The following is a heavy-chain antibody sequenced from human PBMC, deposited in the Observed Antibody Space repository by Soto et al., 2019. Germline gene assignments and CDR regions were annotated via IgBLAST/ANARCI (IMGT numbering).Heavy chain of an antibody. CDR3: ARDRSCTNAVRHGGDAFDI. CDR2: IYTSGST. Sequence: SETLSLTCTVSGGSISSYYWSWIRQPAGKGLEWIGRIYTSGSTNYNPSLKSRVTMSVDTSKNQFSLKLSSVTAADTAVYYCARDRSCTNAVRHGGDAFDISVPATIVTVS. D-gene: IGHD2-8*01. J-gene: IGHJ3*02. CDR1: GGSISSYY. V-gene: IGHV4-4*07.